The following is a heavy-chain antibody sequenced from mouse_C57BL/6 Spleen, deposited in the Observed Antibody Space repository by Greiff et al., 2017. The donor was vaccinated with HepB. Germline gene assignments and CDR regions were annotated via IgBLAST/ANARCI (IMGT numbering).Heavy chain of an antibody. CDR3: ARGGTGYYFDY. V-gene: IGHV3-6*01. D-gene: IGHD3-3*01. CDR1: GYSITSGYY. CDR2: ISYDGSN. J-gene: IGHJ2*01. Sequence: EVQLQQSGHGLVKPSQSLSLTCSVTGYSITSGYYWNWIRQFPGNKLEWMGYISYDGSNNYNPSLKNRISITRDTSKNQFFLKLNSVTTEDTATYYCARGGTGYYFDYWGQGTTLTVSS.